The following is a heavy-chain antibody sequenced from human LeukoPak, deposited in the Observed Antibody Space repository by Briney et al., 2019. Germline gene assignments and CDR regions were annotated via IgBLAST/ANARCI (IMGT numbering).Heavy chain of an antibody. V-gene: IGHV3-23*01. CDR3: ARDPRRGGSSGYLLY. Sequence: GGSLRLSCAASGFTFSSYAMSWVRQAPGKGLEWVSAISGSGGSTYYADSVKGRFTISRDNSKNTLYLQMNSLRAEDTAVYYCARDPRRGGSSGYLLYWGQGTLVTVSS. J-gene: IGHJ4*02. D-gene: IGHD3-22*01. CDR1: GFTFSSYA. CDR2: ISGSGGST.